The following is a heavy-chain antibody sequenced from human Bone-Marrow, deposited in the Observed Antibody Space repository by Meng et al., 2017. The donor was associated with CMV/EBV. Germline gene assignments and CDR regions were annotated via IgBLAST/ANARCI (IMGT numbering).Heavy chain of an antibody. D-gene: IGHD4-23*01. CDR1: GGSFSGYY. V-gene: IGHV4-34*01. CDR3: ARGRRFGGNGAFDI. J-gene: IGHJ3*02. CDR2: INHSGST. Sequence: SETLSLTCAVYGGSFSGYYWSWIRQPPGKGLEWIGEINHSGSTNYNPSLKSRVTISVDTSKNQFSLKLSSVTAADTAVYYCARGRRFGGNGAFDIWGQGTRVTVSS.